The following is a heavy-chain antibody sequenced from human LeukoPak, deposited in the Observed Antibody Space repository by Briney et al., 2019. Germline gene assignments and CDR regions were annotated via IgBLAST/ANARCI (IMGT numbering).Heavy chain of an antibody. CDR3: ARTAATYVVLPTTNDY. V-gene: IGHV5-51*01. D-gene: IGHD2-2*01. CDR2: IYLGDSDT. Sequence: PGESLKISCKGSGYNFTTYWIGWVRQMPGKGLEWMGFIYLGDSDTRYSPSFQGQVTISADKSISTAYLQWSSLKASDTAMYYCARTAATYVVLPTTNDYWGQGSMVTVSS. J-gene: IGHJ4*02. CDR1: GYNFTTYW.